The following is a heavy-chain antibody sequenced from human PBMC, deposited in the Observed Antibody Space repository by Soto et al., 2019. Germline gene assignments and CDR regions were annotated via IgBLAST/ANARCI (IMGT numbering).Heavy chain of an antibody. V-gene: IGHV3-74*01. CDR1: GFTFTTYW. D-gene: IGHD3-10*01. CDR3: ARGGKGYYAVDV. CDR2: IKFDGATT. Sequence: EVQLVESGGGLVQPGGSLRLSCAASGFTFTTYWMHWVRQAPGKGLVWVSRIKFDGATTNYADSVKGRFTISRDDAKSTVYLQMNSLTAEDTAVYYCARGGKGYYAVDVWGQGTTVTVSS. J-gene: IGHJ6*02.